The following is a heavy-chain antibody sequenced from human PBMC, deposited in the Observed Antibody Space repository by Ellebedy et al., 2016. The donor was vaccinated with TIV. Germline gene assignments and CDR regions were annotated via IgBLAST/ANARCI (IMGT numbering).Heavy chain of an antibody. V-gene: IGHV3-7*01. D-gene: IGHD3-16*01. CDR2: LNQDGSVK. J-gene: IGHJ3*02. CDR1: EFSFSSYW. Sequence: GGSLRLSCAAYEFSFSSYWMNWVRQAPGKGLEWVANLNQDGSVKYYVDSVKGRFTISRDNAKNSLYLQMTSLRAEDTAVYYCARVGASSGNPYAFDIWGQGTMVTVSS. CDR3: ARVGASSGNPYAFDI.